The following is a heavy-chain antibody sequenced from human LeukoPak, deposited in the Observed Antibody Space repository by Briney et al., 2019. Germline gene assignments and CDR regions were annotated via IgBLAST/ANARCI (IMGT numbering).Heavy chain of an antibody. CDR2: IHHSGST. CDR3: SREVVYTYGPDY. J-gene: IGHJ4*02. CDR1: GGSISSSSNY. D-gene: IGHD2-8*01. V-gene: IGHV4-39*07. Sequence: SETLSLTCTVSGGSISSSSNYWGWIRQPPGKGLEWIGSIHHSGSTYYNPSLKSRVTVSLDKSKNQFSLNLSSVSAADTAVYYCSREVVYTYGPDYWGQGTLVTVSS.